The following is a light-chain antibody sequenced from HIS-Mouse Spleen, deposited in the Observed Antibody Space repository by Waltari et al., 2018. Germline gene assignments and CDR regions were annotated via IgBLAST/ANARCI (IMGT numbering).Light chain of an antibody. CDR2: EGS. Sequence: QSALTQPASVSGSPGQSITISCTGTSSDVGSYNLVSWYQQHPGKAPKLMLYEGSKRPSGVSNRISGSKSGNTASLTSSGLQAEDEADYYCCSYAGSSTYVFGTGSKVTVL. V-gene: IGLV2-23*01. CDR1: SSDVGSYNL. CDR3: CSYAGSSTYV. J-gene: IGLJ1*01.